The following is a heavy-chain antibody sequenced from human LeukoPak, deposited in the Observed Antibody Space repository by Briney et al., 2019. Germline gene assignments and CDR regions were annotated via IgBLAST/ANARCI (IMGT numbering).Heavy chain of an antibody. J-gene: IGHJ4*02. Sequence: PGGSLRLSCAASGFTFRSYEMNWVRQAPGKGLEWVSYISSSGSTIYCADSVKGRFTISRDSAKNSLYLQMNSLRAEDTAVYYCARPLWFGDTGDYWGQGTLVTVPS. CDR1: GFTFRSYE. CDR2: ISSSGSTI. CDR3: ARPLWFGDTGDY. V-gene: IGHV3-48*03. D-gene: IGHD3-10*01.